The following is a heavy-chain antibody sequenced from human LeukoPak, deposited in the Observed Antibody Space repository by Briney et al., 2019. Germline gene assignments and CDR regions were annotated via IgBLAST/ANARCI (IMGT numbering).Heavy chain of an antibody. J-gene: IGHJ4*02. D-gene: IGHD6-13*01. Sequence: SETLSLTCTVSGYSISSGYYWGWIRQPPGKGLEWIGSIYHSGSTYYNPSLKSRVTISVDTSKNQFSLKLSSVTAADTAVYYCARGSRMAAAGAFDYWGQGTLVTVSS. CDR2: IYHSGST. CDR3: ARGSRMAAAGAFDY. CDR1: GYSISSGYY. V-gene: IGHV4-38-2*02.